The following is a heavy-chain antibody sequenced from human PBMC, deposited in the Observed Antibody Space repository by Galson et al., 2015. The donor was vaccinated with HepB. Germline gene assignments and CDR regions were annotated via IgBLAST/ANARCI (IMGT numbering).Heavy chain of an antibody. V-gene: IGHV1-18*01. D-gene: IGHD6-13*01. CDR2: ISGYDGGT. CDR3: ATWIDTSGWYFFDS. CDR1: GYTFSKYA. Sequence: SVKVSCKASGYTFSKYAINWARQAPGQGLEWMGWISGYDGGTGYAQKFQGRVVMTTDTSTNTAYLELRSLRFDDTATYYCATWIDTSGWYFFDSWGQGTAVTV. J-gene: IGHJ4*02.